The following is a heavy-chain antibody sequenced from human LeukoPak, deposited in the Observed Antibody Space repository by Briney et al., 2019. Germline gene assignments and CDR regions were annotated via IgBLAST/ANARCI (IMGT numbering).Heavy chain of an antibody. CDR1: GGSISSYY. J-gene: IGHJ6*03. Sequence: SETLSLTCTVSGGSISSYYWSWIRQPPGKGLEWIGYIYYSGSTNYNPSLKSRVTISVDTSKNQFSLKLRSVTAADTAVYYCARTTEGGYTYDYFYYYYMDVWGKGATVTISS. CDR3: ARTTEGGYTYDYFYYYYMDV. CDR2: IYYSGST. V-gene: IGHV4-59*01. D-gene: IGHD5-18*01.